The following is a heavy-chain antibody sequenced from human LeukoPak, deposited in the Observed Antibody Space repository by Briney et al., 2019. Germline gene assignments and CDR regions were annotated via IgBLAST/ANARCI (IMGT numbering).Heavy chain of an antibody. CDR3: ARDHNYAFDN. J-gene: IGHJ4*02. D-gene: IGHD1-1*01. CDR2: IGIDSGNT. CDR1: GFPFIEYR. V-gene: IGHV3-48*01. Sequence: GGSLRLSCTASGFPFIEYRMNWVRQAPGKGLEWISYIGIDSGNTKYADSVRGRFTISADKAKNSLYLQMNSLRVEDTAGYYCARDHNYAFDNWGQGTLVSVAS.